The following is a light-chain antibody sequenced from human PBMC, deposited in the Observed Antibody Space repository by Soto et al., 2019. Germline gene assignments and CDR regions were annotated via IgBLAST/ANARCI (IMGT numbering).Light chain of an antibody. CDR2: DAV. J-gene: IGKJ4*01. Sequence: EIVMTQSPATLSVSPGERATLSCRASQSVSNKLAWYQQKPGQAPRLLIYDAVNRVTGIPARFSGSGSGTDFTLTISSLEPEDFAVYYCQHRSNWPRLTFGGGTKVDIK. V-gene: IGKV3-11*01. CDR3: QHRSNWPRLT. CDR1: QSVSNK.